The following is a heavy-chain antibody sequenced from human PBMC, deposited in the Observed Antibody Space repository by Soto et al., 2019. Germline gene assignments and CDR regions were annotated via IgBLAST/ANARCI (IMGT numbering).Heavy chain of an antibody. V-gene: IGHV3-23*01. CDR3: AKDPITGTTYYYYGMDV. D-gene: IGHD1-7*01. CDR2: ISGSGGST. CDR1: GFTFSSYA. J-gene: IGHJ6*02. Sequence: GGSLRLSCAPSGFTFSSYAMSWVRQAPGKGLEWVSAISGSGGSTYYADSVKGRFTISRDNSKNTLYLQMNSLRAEDTAVYYCAKDPITGTTYYYYGMDVWGQGTTVTVSS.